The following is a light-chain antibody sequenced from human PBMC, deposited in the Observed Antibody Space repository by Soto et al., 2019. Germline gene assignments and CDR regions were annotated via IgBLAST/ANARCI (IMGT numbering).Light chain of an antibody. CDR3: QQYDNLPLT. J-gene: IGKJ4*01. CDR1: QGISTY. Sequence: DIQMTQSPSSLSESAGDRVTITCRASQGISTYLNWYQQKPGKAPKLLIFDAYNLESGVPSRFSGSGSGTDFTFTISSLQPEDIATYYCQQYDNLPLTFGGGTKVDIK. CDR2: DAY. V-gene: IGKV1-33*01.